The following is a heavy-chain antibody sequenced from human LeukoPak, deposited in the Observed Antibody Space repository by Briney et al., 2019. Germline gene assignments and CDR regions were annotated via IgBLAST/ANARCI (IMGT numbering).Heavy chain of an antibody. Sequence: GGSLRLSCTSSGFTFANAWMNWVRQAPGKGLEWVSYISSSSSTIYYADSVKGRFTISRDNAKNSLYLQMNSLRAEDTAVYYCARDSRSSSWYFQGAAVPAVDYWGQGTLVTVSS. J-gene: IGHJ4*02. CDR3: ARDSRSSSWYFQGAAVPAVDY. CDR1: GFTFANAW. D-gene: IGHD6-13*01. V-gene: IGHV3-48*04. CDR2: ISSSSSTI.